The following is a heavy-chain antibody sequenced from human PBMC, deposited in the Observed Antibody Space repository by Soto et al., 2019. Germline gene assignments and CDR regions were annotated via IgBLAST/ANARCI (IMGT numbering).Heavy chain of an antibody. Sequence: QVQLQQWGAGLLKPSETLSLTCAVYGGSFSGYYWSWIRQPPGKGLEWIGEINHSGSTNYNPSLKSRVTISLDTSKNQFSLKLSSVTAADTAVYYCARGDMDYIWGSYPTRWGQGTLVTVSS. D-gene: IGHD3-16*02. J-gene: IGHJ4*02. V-gene: IGHV4-34*01. CDR1: GGSFSGYY. CDR3: ARGDMDYIWGSYPTR. CDR2: INHSGST.